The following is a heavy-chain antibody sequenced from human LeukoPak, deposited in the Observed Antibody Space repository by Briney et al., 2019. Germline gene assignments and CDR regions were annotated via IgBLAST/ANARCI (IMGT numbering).Heavy chain of an antibody. J-gene: IGHJ4*02. Sequence: SETLSLTCTVSGGSISSSSYYWGWIRQPPGKGLEWIGSIYYSGSTYYNPSLKSRVTISVDTSKNQFSLKLSSVTAADTAVYYCARVHSSSYLPFDYWGQGTLSPSPQ. V-gene: IGHV4-39*07. CDR1: GGSISSSSYY. CDR3: ARVHSSSYLPFDY. D-gene: IGHD6-13*01. CDR2: IYYSGST.